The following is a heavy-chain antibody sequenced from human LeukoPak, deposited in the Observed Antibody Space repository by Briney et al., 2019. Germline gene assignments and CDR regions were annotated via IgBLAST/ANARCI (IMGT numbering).Heavy chain of an antibody. CDR1: GGSIGSCY. J-gene: IGHJ4*02. CDR2: IYTSGST. Sequence: PSETLSLTCTVSGGSIGSCYWSWIRQPAGKGLEWIGRIYTSGSTNYNASLKSRVSMSVDTSKNQFSLKLSSVTAADTAVFYCARENSGSYREFDYWGQGTLVTVSS. V-gene: IGHV4-4*07. D-gene: IGHD1-26*01. CDR3: ARENSGSYREFDY.